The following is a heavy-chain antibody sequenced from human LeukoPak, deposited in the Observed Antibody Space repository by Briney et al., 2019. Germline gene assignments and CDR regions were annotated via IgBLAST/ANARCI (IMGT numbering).Heavy chain of an antibody. CDR2: ISGSATTT. Sequence: GGSLRLSCAASGFTFNYYAMTWVRQAPGKGLEWVSGISGSATTTYYADSVKGRFTISRDNSKNTLYLQMNYLRAEDTALYYCAKVFEAAAIRPDYFDSWGQGTLVTVSS. V-gene: IGHV3-23*01. J-gene: IGHJ4*02. D-gene: IGHD5-12*01. CDR1: GFTFNYYA. CDR3: AKVFEAAAIRPDYFDS.